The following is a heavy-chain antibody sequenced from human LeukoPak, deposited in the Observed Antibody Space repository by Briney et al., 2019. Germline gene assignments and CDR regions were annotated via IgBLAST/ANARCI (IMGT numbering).Heavy chain of an antibody. Sequence: ASVKVSCKASGYIFTSYYIHWVRQAPGQGLEWMGIINPSGGSTNYAQKFQGRVTITADESTSTAYMELSSLRSEDTAVYYCARDVGRFDYWGQGTLVTVSS. CDR2: INPSGGST. J-gene: IGHJ4*02. CDR1: GYIFTSYY. CDR3: ARDVGRFDY. D-gene: IGHD1-26*01. V-gene: IGHV1-46*01.